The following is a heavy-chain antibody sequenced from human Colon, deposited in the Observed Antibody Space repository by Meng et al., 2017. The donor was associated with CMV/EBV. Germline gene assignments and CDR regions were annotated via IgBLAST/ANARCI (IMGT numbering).Heavy chain of an antibody. Sequence: LSLTCAASGFTFDDYAMHWVRQAPGRGLEWVSGISWNGRNTGYADSVKGRFTLYRDNAKNSLHLEMNRLRAEDTALYFCVKDMRSSAYFYNLDYWGPGTLVTVSS. J-gene: IGHJ4*02. D-gene: IGHD3-22*01. V-gene: IGHV3-9*01. CDR2: ISWNGRNT. CDR1: GFTFDDYA. CDR3: VKDMRSSAYFYNLDY.